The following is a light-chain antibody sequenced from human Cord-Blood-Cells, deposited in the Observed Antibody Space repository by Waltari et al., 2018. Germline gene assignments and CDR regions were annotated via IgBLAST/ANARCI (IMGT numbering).Light chain of an antibody. CDR3: SSYTSSSTL. V-gene: IGLV2-14*01. CDR2: EVS. CDR1: SSAVGGYNY. Sequence: QSALTQPASVSGSPGQSITISCTGTSSAVGGYNYVSWYQQHPGKAPKPMIYEVSNRPSGVSNRFSGSKSGNTASLTISGLQAEDEADYYCSSYTSSSTLFGTGTKVTVL. J-gene: IGLJ1*01.